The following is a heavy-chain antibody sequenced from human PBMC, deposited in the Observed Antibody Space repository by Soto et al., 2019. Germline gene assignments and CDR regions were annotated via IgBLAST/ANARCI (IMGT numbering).Heavy chain of an antibody. CDR1: GFTFSSYG. CDR3: AREKGGADYDFWSGYHPLDY. CDR2: IWYDGSNK. V-gene: IGHV3-33*01. Sequence: QVQLVESGGGVVQPGRSLRLSCAASGFTFSSYGMHWVRQAPGKGLEWVAVIWYDGSNKYYADSVKGRFTISRDNSKNTLYLQMNSLRAEDTAVNYCAREKGGADYDFWSGYHPLDYWGQGTLVTVSS. J-gene: IGHJ4*02. D-gene: IGHD3-3*01.